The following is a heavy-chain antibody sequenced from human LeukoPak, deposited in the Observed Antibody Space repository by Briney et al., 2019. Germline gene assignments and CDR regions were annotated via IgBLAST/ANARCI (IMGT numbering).Heavy chain of an antibody. CDR1: SGSISSYY. D-gene: IGHD6-13*01. CDR2: IYTRGST. J-gene: IGHJ4*02. V-gene: IGHV4-4*07. Sequence: SETLSLTCTASSGSISSYYWSWIRQPAGKGLEWIGRIYTRGSTDYNPSLKSRVTMSVDTSKNQFSLKLSSVTAADTAVYYCASYSSSTWYGLDYWGQGTLVTVSS. CDR3: ASYSSSTWYGLDY.